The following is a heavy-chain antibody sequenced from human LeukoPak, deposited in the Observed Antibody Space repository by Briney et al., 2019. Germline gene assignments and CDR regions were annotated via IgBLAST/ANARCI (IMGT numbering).Heavy chain of an antibody. Sequence: GGSLRLSCAASGFTFDTSWMHWARQAPGKGLVWVARIDSDGTLTSYVDSVKGRFTISRDNAKNTVYLQMNSLRAEDTAIYYCATNIGSDWGQGTLVTVSS. CDR3: ATNIGSD. CDR1: GFTFDTSW. V-gene: IGHV3-74*01. J-gene: IGHJ4*02. D-gene: IGHD2/OR15-2a*01. CDR2: IDSDGTLT.